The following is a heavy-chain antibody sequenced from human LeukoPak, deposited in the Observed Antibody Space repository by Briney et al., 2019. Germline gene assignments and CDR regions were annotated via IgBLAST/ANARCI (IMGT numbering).Heavy chain of an antibody. CDR1: GGSFSGSD. Sequence: SETLSLTCVDHGGSFSGSDWCWIRQPPGKGLEWVGEINYRGTTNYNPCPKRRVTIPLHTSKTQCSLKLSSVTAADAAVYYCSRGGYDCGGLDDAFDIWGQGTIVTVSS. V-gene: IGHV4-34*01. CDR2: INYRGTT. D-gene: IGHD4-23*01. CDR3: SRGGYDCGGLDDAFDI. J-gene: IGHJ3*02.